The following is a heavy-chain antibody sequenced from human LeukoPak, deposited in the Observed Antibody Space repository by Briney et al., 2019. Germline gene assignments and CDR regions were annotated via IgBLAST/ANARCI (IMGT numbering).Heavy chain of an antibody. CDR1: GFTFSSYS. V-gene: IGHV3-21*01. D-gene: IGHD3-9*01. Sequence: AGGSLRLSCAASGFTFSSYSMNWVRQAPGKGLEWVSSISSSSSYIYYADSVKGRFTISGGNAKNSLYLQMNSLRAEDTAVYYCARDSGPNYDILTGYSAHYWYFDLWGRGTLVTVSS. CDR2: ISSSSSYI. CDR3: ARDSGPNYDILTGYSAHYWYFDL. J-gene: IGHJ2*01.